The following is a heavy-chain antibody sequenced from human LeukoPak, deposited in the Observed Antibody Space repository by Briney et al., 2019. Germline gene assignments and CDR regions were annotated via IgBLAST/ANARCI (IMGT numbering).Heavy chain of an antibody. D-gene: IGHD1-14*01. Sequence: LPGRSLRLSCAASGFTFSSYWMHWVRQVPGKGLVWVARINLGGSSITYADSVKGRFTISRDNAKNTLYLQMDSLRAEDTGVYYCARSNQADDYWGQGTLVTVSS. CDR1: GFTFSSYW. J-gene: IGHJ4*02. CDR3: ARSNQADDY. CDR2: INLGGSSI. V-gene: IGHV3-74*01.